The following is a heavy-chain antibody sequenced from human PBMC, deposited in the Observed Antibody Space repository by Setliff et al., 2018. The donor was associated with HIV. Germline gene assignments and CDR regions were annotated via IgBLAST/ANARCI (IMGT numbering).Heavy chain of an antibody. J-gene: IGHJ2*01. Sequence: SVNVSCKASRGTFNRYTISWVRQAPGQGLEWMGGIIPMYGTTKYAKKFQGRVTLTADESTSTAYMELSGLKSEDTALYYCASAPPDIVATSDHWYFDVWGRGTLVTVSS. CDR2: IIPMYGTT. V-gene: IGHV1-69*13. CDR3: ASAPPDIVATSDHWYFDV. CDR1: RGTFNRYT. D-gene: IGHD5-12*01.